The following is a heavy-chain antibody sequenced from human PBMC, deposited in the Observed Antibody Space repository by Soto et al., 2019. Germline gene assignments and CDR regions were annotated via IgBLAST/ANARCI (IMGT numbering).Heavy chain of an antibody. Sequence: EVQLLESGGGLVQPGGSLRLSCAASGFSFSSFAMTWVRQAPGKGLEWVSALSARGDDTFSAESVKGRFTISRDNSKNTLYLQMNSLRVEDTAVYYCEKPGYYDYIWGSYLDSWGQGTLVTVAS. CDR1: GFSFSSFA. J-gene: IGHJ4*02. V-gene: IGHV3-23*01. D-gene: IGHD3-16*02. CDR3: EKPGYYDYIWGSYLDS. CDR2: LSARGDDT.